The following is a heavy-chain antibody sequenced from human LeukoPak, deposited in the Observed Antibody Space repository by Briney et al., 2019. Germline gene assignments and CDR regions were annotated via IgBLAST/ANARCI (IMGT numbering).Heavy chain of an antibody. D-gene: IGHD3-3*01. CDR2: IYYSGST. Sequence: LRLSCAASGFTFSSYAMSWVRQAPGKGLEWIGYIYYSGSTYYNPSLKSRVTISVDTSKNQFSLKLSSVTAADTAVYYCARGWGITIFGVVPHGWFDPWGQGTLVTVSS. CDR3: ARGWGITIFGVVPHGWFDP. J-gene: IGHJ5*02. V-gene: IGHV4-31*02. CDR1: GFTFSSYA.